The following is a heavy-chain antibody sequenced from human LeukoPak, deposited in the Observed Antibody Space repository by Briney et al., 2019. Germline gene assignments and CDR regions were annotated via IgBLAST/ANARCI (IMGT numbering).Heavy chain of an antibody. CDR1: GFTFSSYG. CDR3: AKDPRGYSYGPFDY. D-gene: IGHD5-18*01. Sequence: PGGSLRLSCAASGFTFSSYGMHWDRQAPGKGLEWVAVISYDGSNKYYADSVKGRFTISRDNSKNTLYLQMNSLRAEDTAVYYCAKDPRGYSYGPFDYWGQGTLVIVSS. CDR2: ISYDGSNK. V-gene: IGHV3-30*18. J-gene: IGHJ4*02.